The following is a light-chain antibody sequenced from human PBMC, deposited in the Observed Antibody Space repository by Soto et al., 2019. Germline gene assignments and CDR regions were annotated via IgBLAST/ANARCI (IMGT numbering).Light chain of an antibody. V-gene: IGKV3D-15*01. Sequence: EIVMTQSPATLSVSPGERATLSCRARQSVSSNLAWYQQKPGQAPRLLIYGASTRATGIPARFSGSGSGTEFTPTIISLQSEDFAVYYCHQYKNWPRLTFGGGNKVEIK. CDR2: GAS. CDR1: QSVSSN. J-gene: IGKJ4*01. CDR3: HQYKNWPRLT.